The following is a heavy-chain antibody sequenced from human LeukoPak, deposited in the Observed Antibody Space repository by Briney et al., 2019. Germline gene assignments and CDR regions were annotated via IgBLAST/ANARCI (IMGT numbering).Heavy chain of an antibody. J-gene: IGHJ6*02. CDR3: ARGSSGWYSGFYYYYGMDV. Sequence: PGGSLRLSCAASGFTFSSYGMHWVRQAPGKGLEWVAVIWYDGSNKYYADSVKGRFTISRDNSKNTLYLQMNSLRAEDTAVYYCARGSSGWYSGFYYYYGMDVWGQGTTVTVSS. V-gene: IGHV3-33*01. D-gene: IGHD6-19*01. CDR1: GFTFSSYG. CDR2: IWYDGSNK.